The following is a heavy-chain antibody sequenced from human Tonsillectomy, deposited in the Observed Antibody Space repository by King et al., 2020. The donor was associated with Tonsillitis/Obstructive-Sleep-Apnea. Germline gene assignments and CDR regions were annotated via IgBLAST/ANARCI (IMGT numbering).Heavy chain of an antibody. Sequence: QLVQSGAEVKKPGASVKVSCKASGYTFTRYGINWVRQAPGQGLEWMGWISAYNGNTNYAQKLQGRVTMTTATSTTTAYMELRSLRSDDTAVYYCASTTIFGVVIYYMDVWGKGTTVTVSS. CDR2: ISAYNGNT. V-gene: IGHV1-18*01. D-gene: IGHD3-3*01. CDR1: GYTFTRYG. J-gene: IGHJ6*03. CDR3: ASTTIFGVVIYYMDV.